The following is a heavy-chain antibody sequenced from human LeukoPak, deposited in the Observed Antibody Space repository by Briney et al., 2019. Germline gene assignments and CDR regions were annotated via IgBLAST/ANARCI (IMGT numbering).Heavy chain of an antibody. CDR2: IHHSGSA. CDR1: SGSITTYY. CDR3: ARLVVPAAFDFDS. J-gene: IGHJ4*02. Sequence: PSETLSLTCSVSSGSITTYYWNWIRQAPGKEPEWIGYIHHSGSANYNPTLKSRVTLSIDTSKDQVFQRLTSVTAADTAVYYCARLVVPAAFDFDSWGQGTLVTVSS. V-gene: IGHV4-59*08. D-gene: IGHD2-2*01.